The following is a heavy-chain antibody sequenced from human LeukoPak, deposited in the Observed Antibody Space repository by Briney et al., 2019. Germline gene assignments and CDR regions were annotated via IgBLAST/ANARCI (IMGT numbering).Heavy chain of an antibody. J-gene: IGHJ4*02. Sequence: GRSLRLSCAASGFTFRSYGMHWVRQAPGEGLEWVAVISNDGSNKYYADSVKGRFTISRDNSKNTLYLQMNSLRAEDTAVYYCAKDGQGLTYYFDYWGQGTLVTVSS. CDR3: AKDGQGLTYYFDY. CDR2: ISNDGSNK. D-gene: IGHD3-9*01. CDR1: GFTFRSYG. V-gene: IGHV3-30*18.